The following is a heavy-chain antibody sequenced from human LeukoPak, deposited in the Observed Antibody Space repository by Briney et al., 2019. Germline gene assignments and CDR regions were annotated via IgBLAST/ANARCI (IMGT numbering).Heavy chain of an antibody. CDR1: GGSISSYY. D-gene: IGHD3-9*01. J-gene: IGHJ4*02. CDR2: IYYSGST. Sequence: SETLSLTCTVSGGSISSYYWSWIRQPPGKGLEWIGYIYYSGSTNYNPSLKSRVTISVDTSKNQFSLKLSSVTAADTAVYFCARIYHYDILTGYFDYWGQGTPVTVSS. V-gene: IGHV4-59*08. CDR3: ARIYHYDILTGYFDY.